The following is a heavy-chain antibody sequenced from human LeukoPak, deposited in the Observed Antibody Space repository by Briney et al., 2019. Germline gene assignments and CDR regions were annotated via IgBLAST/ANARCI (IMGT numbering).Heavy chain of an antibody. Sequence: SETLSHTCSVSAGSISDFHWGWIRQTPGKGLEWIGHVHSSGSTNYNPSLKSRLTMSVDTSKNQFFLKLNSVTAADTAVYYCARDLTTVTKGLDVWGQGTTIIVSS. J-gene: IGHJ6*02. CDR1: AGSISDFH. D-gene: IGHD4-17*01. V-gene: IGHV4-59*01. CDR2: VHSSGST. CDR3: ARDLTTVTKGLDV.